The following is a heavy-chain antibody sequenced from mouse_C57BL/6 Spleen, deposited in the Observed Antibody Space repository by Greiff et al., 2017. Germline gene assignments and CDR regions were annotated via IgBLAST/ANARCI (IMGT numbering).Heavy chain of an antibody. Sequence: DVHLVESGGDLVKPGGSLKLSCAASGFTFSSYGMSWVRQTPDKRLEWVATISSGGSYTYYPDSVEGRFTISRDTAKNTLYLQMSSLKSEDTAMYYCARQTTVLAGKAMDYWGQGTSVTVSS. V-gene: IGHV5-6*01. CDR1: GFTFSSYG. D-gene: IGHD1-1*01. CDR2: ISSGGSYT. CDR3: ARQTTVLAGKAMDY. J-gene: IGHJ4*01.